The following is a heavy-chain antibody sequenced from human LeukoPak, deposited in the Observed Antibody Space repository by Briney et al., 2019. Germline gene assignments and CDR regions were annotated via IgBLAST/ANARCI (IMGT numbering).Heavy chain of an antibody. Sequence: ASVKLSCKASGYTFTSYGISWVRQAPGQGLEWMGWISAYNGNTNYAQKLQGRVTMTTDTSASTAYMELRSLRSDDTAVYYCARPIAAAGMRYFDYWGQGTLVTVSS. D-gene: IGHD6-13*01. V-gene: IGHV1-18*01. CDR3: ARPIAAAGMRYFDY. J-gene: IGHJ4*02. CDR2: ISAYNGNT. CDR1: GYTFTSYG.